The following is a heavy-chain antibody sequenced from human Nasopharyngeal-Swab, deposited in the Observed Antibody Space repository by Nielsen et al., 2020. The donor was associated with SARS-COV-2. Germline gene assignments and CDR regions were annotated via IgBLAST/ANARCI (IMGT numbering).Heavy chain of an antibody. D-gene: IGHD6-19*01. CDR3: AKASISSGWD. CDR2: ISWNSDTI. J-gene: IGHJ4*02. V-gene: IGHV3-9*01. CDR1: GFTFDDYA. Sequence: GGSLRLSCAASGFTFDDYAMHWVRQVPGKGLEWVSGISWNSDTIGYADSVKGRFTISRDNRKNSLYLQMDSLRPEDTALYYCAKASISSGWDWGQGTLVTVSS.